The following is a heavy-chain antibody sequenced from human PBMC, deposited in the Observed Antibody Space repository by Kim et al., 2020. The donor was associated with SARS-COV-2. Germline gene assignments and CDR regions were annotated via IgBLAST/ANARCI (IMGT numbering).Heavy chain of an antibody. V-gene: IGHV1-69*13. J-gene: IGHJ6*02. Sequence: SVKVSCKASGGTFSSYAISWVRQAPGQGLEWMGGIIPIFGTANYAQKFQGRVTITADESTSTAYMELSSLRSEDTAVYYCARGLVDYGDYDYYYGMDVWGQGTTVTVSS. CDR2: IIPIFGTA. CDR3: ARGLVDYGDYDYYYGMDV. CDR1: GGTFSSYA. D-gene: IGHD4-17*01.